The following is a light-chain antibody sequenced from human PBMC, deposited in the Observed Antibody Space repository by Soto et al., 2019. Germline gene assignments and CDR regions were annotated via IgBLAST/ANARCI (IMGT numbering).Light chain of an antibody. V-gene: IGKV1-16*01. Sequence: DIQVTHSPSFLSASVGDRVTITCRASQSIGKHLNWYQQKPGKAPKFLIYGASTLQSGVPSRFTGSGSGTDFTLTISSLQPDDFATYYCQHYNSYSEAFGQGTKVDIK. CDR2: GAS. CDR3: QHYNSYSEA. CDR1: QSIGKH. J-gene: IGKJ1*01.